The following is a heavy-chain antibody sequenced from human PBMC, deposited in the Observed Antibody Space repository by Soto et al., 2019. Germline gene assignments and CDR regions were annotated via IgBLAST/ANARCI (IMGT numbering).Heavy chain of an antibody. Sequence: TLSLTCTVSGGSISSGGYYWSWIRQHPGKGLEWIGYIYYSGSTYYNPSLKSRVTISVDTSKNQFSLKLSSVTAADTAVYYCARDREAVYYYYYGMDVWGQGTPVTVPS. V-gene: IGHV4-31*03. CDR2: IYYSGST. CDR1: GGSISSGGYY. CDR3: ARDREAVYYYYYGMDV. D-gene: IGHD6-19*01. J-gene: IGHJ6*02.